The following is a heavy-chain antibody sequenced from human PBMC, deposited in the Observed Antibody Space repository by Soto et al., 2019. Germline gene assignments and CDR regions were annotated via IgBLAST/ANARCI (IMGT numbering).Heavy chain of an antibody. D-gene: IGHD3-22*01. CDR2: ISYDGSNK. CDR1: GFTFSSYA. CDR3: ARDPEYYDSSGYFDY. J-gene: IGHJ4*02. V-gene: IGHV3-30-3*01. Sequence: GGSLRLSCAASGFTFSSYAMHWVRQAPGKGLEWVAVISYDGSNKYYADSVKGRFTISRDNSKITLYLQMNSLRAEDTAVYYCARDPEYYDSSGYFDYWGQGTLVTVSS.